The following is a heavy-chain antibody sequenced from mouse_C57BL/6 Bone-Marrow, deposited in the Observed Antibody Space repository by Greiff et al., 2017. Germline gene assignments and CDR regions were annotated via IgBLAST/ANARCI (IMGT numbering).Heavy chain of an antibody. CDR1: GYTFTSYW. Sequence: VKLVESGAELAKPGASVKLSCKASGYTFTSYWMHWVKQRPGHGLEWIGEILPGSGSTNYNEKFKGKATFTADTSSNTAYMQLSSLTPEDSAIYYCVILPWFAYWGQGTLVTVSA. CDR2: ILPGSGST. J-gene: IGHJ3*01. CDR3: VILPWFAY. V-gene: IGHV1-9*01.